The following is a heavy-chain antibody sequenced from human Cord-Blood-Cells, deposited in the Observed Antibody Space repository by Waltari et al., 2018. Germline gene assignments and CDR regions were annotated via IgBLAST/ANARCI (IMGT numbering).Heavy chain of an antibody. CDR3: ARGGYYYGSGSYRPFDY. CDR1: GYTFPSYA. V-gene: IGHV1-8*03. CDR2: MNPNSGNT. J-gene: IGHJ4*02. Sequence: QVQLVQSAAEVKKPRASVKDSCTASGYTFPSYAINWVRQATGQGLEWMGWMNPNSGNTGYAQKFQGRVTITRNTSISTAYMELSSLRSEDTAVYYCARGGYYYGSGSYRPFDYWGQGTLVTVSS. D-gene: IGHD3-10*01.